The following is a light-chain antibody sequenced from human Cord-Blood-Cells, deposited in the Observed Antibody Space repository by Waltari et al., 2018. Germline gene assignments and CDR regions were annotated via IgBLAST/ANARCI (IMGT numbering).Light chain of an antibody. Sequence: DIQMTHSPSSLSASIGARVTITCQASQDISNYLNWYQQKPGKAPKLRIYDASNLETGVPSRFSGSGSGTDFTFTISSLQPDDIATYYCQQYDNLPRTFGGGTKVEIK. V-gene: IGKV1-33*01. CDR2: DAS. CDR3: QQYDNLPRT. CDR1: QDISNY. J-gene: IGKJ4*01.